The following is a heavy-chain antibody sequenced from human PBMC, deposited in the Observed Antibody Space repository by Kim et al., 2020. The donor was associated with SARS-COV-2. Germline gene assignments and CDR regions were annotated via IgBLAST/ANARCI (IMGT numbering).Heavy chain of an antibody. J-gene: IGHJ4*02. V-gene: IGHV3-9*01. D-gene: IGHD6-19*01. CDR2: ISWNSGSI. CDR1: GFTFDDYA. Sequence: GGSLRLSCAASGFTFDDYAMHWVRQAPGKGLECVSGISWNSGSIGYADSVKGRFTISRDNAKNSLYLQMNSLRAEDTALYYCAKGTAVAGSPSFDYWGQG. CDR3: AKGTAVAGSPSFDY.